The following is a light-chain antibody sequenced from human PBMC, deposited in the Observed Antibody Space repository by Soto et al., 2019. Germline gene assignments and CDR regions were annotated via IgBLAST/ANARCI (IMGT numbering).Light chain of an antibody. CDR2: EVS. J-gene: IGLJ1*01. CDR1: SSDVGGYNY. CDR3: SSYTTSSTPSYV. V-gene: IGLV2-14*01. Sequence: QSALTQPASVSGSPGQSITISCTGTSSDVGGYNYVSWFQHHPGKAPKLIIYEVSNRPSGVSNRFSGSSSDNTASLTISGLLPDDEADYYCSSYTTSSTPSYVFGTGTKLTVL.